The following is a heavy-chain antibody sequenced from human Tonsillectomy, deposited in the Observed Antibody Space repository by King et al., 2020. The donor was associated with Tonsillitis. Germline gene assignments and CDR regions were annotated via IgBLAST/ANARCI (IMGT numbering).Heavy chain of an antibody. CDR2: IYYSGST. V-gene: IGHV4-31*03. D-gene: IGHD2-2*01. Sequence: VQLQESGPGLVKPSQTLSLTCTVSGGSISSGGYYWSWFSQHPGKGLEWIGYIYYSGSTYYNPSLKSRVTISVDTSKNQFSLKLSSVTAADTAVYYCASASEHCSSTSCYRLFDYWGQGTLVTVSS. CDR1: GGSISSGGYY. CDR3: ASASEHCSSTSCYRLFDY. J-gene: IGHJ4*02.